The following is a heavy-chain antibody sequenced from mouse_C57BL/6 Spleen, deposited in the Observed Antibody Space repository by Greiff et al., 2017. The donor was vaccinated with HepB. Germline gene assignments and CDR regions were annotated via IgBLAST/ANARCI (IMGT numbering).Heavy chain of an antibody. Sequence: QVQLQQPGAELVKPGASVKLSCKASGYTFTSYWMQWVKQRPGQGLEWIGEIDPSDSYTNYNQKFKGKATLTVDTSSSTAYMQLSSLTSEDSAVYYCARVLRDYWGQGTTLTVSS. D-gene: IGHD1-1*01. V-gene: IGHV1-50*01. J-gene: IGHJ2*01. CDR3: ARVLRDY. CDR2: IDPSDSYT. CDR1: GYTFTSYW.